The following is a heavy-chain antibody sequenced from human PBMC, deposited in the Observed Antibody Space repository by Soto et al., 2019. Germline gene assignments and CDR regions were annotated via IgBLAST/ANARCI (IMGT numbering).Heavy chain of an antibody. J-gene: IGHJ4*02. Sequence: PGGSLILSCAASGFPFINYAMNWVSQAPGKGLEWVSTISGGSDNTYYADSVRGRFTISRDSSKNTLYLQMNSLRAEDTAVYYCAKMHYYNSGIRTDYFDYWGQGTLVTVSS. D-gene: IGHD3-10*01. CDR3: AKMHYYNSGIRTDYFDY. CDR2: ISGGSDNT. CDR1: GFPFINYA. V-gene: IGHV3-23*01.